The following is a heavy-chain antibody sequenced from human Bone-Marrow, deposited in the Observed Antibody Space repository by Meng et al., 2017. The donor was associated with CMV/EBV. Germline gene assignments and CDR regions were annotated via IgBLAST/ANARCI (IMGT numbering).Heavy chain of an antibody. CDR1: GYIFTGYY. CDR2: IIPILGIA. J-gene: IGHJ4*02. CDR3: ARDEWGGWYDY. Sequence: SVKVSCKASGYIFTGYYLHWVRQAPGQGLEWMGGIIPILGIANYAQKFQGRVTITADKSTSTAYMELSSLRSEDTAVYYCARDEWGGWYDYWGQGTLVTVSS. V-gene: IGHV1-69*10. D-gene: IGHD6-19*01.